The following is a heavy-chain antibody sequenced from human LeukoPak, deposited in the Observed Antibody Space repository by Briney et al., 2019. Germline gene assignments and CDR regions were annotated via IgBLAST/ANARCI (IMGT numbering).Heavy chain of an antibody. D-gene: IGHD3-10*01. CDR1: GRSISNYY. CDR3: ARDLTSYYFGSGNIFDP. Sequence: SETLSLTFTMSGRSISNYYWSWIRQPAAKGLEWIGRIYNAERTNCNASLTSRVNMSVDTSNNQFSLQLSSETAADTVVYSCARDLTSYYFGSGNIFDPWGQGILVTVSS. J-gene: IGHJ5*02. V-gene: IGHV4-4*07. CDR2: IYNAERT.